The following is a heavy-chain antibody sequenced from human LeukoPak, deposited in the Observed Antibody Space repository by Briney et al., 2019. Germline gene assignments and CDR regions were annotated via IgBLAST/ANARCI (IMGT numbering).Heavy chain of an antibody. J-gene: IGHJ3*02. D-gene: IGHD2-15*01. CDR2: FYSSGGT. CDR3: ARVFCSGGDCYPNNAFDI. Sequence: VKPSETLSLTCTVSGGSISGYYWSWIRQPAGKGLEWIGRFYSSGGTNYNPSLKSRVTMSVDTSKNQFSLKLSSVTAADTAVYYCARVFCSGGDCYPNNAFDIWGQGTMVTVSS. CDR1: GGSISGYY. V-gene: IGHV4-4*07.